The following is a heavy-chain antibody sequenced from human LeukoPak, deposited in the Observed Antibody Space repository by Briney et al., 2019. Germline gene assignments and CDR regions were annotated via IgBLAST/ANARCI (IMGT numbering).Heavy chain of an antibody. CDR3: ARDQGQWLVPRYFDL. D-gene: IGHD6-19*01. J-gene: IGHJ2*01. CDR1: GFTFSSYG. V-gene: IGHV3-33*01. CDR2: IWYDVSNK. Sequence: PGRSLRLSCAASGFTFSSYGMHWVRQAPGKGLEWVAVIWYDVSNKYYADSVKGPFTISRENSKNTINLKMKSQRAEDTAVYYCARDQGQWLVPRYFDLWGRGTLVTVSS.